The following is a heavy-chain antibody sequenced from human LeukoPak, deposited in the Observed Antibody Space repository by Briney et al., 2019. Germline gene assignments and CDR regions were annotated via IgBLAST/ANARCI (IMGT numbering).Heavy chain of an antibody. CDR3: ARGRSSSPPGPI. D-gene: IGHD6-6*01. Sequence: PSETLSLTCTVSGGSISSYYWSWIRQPPGKGLEWIGEINHSGSTNYNPSLKSRVTISVDTSKNQFSLKLSSVTAADTAVYYCARGRSSSPPGPIWGQGTMVTVSS. CDR1: GGSISSYY. V-gene: IGHV4-34*01. CDR2: INHSGST. J-gene: IGHJ3*02.